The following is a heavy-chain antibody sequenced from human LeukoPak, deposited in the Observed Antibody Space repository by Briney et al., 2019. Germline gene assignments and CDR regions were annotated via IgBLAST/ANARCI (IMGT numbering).Heavy chain of an antibody. Sequence: KTSETLALTCTVSGGSISSYYWSWIRQPPGKGLEWIGYIYYSGSTNYNPSLKSRVTISVDTSKNQFSLKLSSVTAADTAVYYCAREGYYYDSSGCYPNWFDPWCHGNPVTVSS. V-gene: IGHV4-59*01. CDR3: AREGYYYDSSGCYPNWFDP. D-gene: IGHD3-22*01. J-gene: IGHJ5*02. CDR2: IYYSGST. CDR1: GGSISSYY.